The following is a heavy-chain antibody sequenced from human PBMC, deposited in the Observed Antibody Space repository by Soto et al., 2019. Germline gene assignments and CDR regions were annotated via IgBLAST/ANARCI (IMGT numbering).Heavy chain of an antibody. J-gene: IGHJ6*02. Sequence: QVQLVESGGGVVQPGRSLRLSCAASGFTFSSYGMHWVRQAPGKGLEWVAVISYDGSNKYYADSVKGRFTISRDNSKYTLYLQMNSLRAEDTAVYYCAKAGLWFGEVGYYGMDVWGQGTTVTVSS. CDR3: AKAGLWFGEVGYYGMDV. CDR1: GFTFSSYG. V-gene: IGHV3-30*18. CDR2: ISYDGSNK. D-gene: IGHD3-10*01.